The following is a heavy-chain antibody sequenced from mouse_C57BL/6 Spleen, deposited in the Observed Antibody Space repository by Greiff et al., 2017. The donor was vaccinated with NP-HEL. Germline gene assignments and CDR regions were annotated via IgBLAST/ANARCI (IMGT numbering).Heavy chain of an antibody. CDR3: ARGDSSGYGWFAY. V-gene: IGHV1-59*01. J-gene: IGHJ3*01. Sequence: VQLQQPGAELVRPGTSVKLSCKASGYTFTSYWMHWVKQRPGQGLEWIGVIDPSDSYTNYNQKFKGKATLTVDTSSSTAYMQLSSLTSEDSAVYYCARGDSSGYGWFAYWGQGTLVTVSA. CDR1: GYTFTSYW. CDR2: IDPSDSYT. D-gene: IGHD3-2*02.